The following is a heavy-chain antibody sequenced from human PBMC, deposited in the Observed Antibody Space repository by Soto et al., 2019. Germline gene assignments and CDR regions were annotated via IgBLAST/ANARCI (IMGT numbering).Heavy chain of an antibody. CDR1: GFTFSSYA. Sequence: GGSLRLSCAASGFTFSSYAMSWVRQAPGKGLEWVSAISGSGGSTYYADSVKGRFTISRDNSKNTLYLQMNSLRAEDTAVYYCAGRVEGDTYSPLIWGQGTMVTVSS. J-gene: IGHJ3*02. CDR2: ISGSGGST. CDR3: AGRVEGDTYSPLI. V-gene: IGHV3-23*01. D-gene: IGHD3-16*01.